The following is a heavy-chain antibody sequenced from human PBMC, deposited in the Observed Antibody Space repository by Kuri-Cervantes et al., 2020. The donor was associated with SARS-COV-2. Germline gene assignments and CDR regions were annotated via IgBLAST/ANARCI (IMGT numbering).Heavy chain of an antibody. V-gene: IGHV3-30*18. CDR2: ISYDGNDK. CDR1: GFTVSSNY. D-gene: IGHD3-16*01. Sequence: GESLKISCAASGFTVSSNYMSWVRQAPGKGLEWVAVISYDGNDKYYADSVKGRFTISRDNSKNTLYLQMNGLRAEDTAVYYCAKGPRWGMGDARFDFWGQGTLVTVSS. J-gene: IGHJ4*02. CDR3: AKGPRWGMGDARFDF.